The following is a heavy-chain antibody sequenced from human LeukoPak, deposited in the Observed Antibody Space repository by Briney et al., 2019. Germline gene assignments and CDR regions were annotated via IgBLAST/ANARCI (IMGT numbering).Heavy chain of an antibody. CDR3: AREWDYYDSSGDNWFVP. D-gene: IGHD3-22*01. CDR1: GGSISSSIYN. V-gene: IGHV4-39*02. J-gene: IGHJ5*02. CDR2: IYYTGIT. Sequence: SETLSLTCTISGGSISSSIYNWGWIRQPPGKGLEWIGSIYYTGITNYNASPNSRVTISVDTSKNQFSLRLSSVTAADTSVYYCAREWDYYDSSGDNWFVPWGQGTLVTVSS.